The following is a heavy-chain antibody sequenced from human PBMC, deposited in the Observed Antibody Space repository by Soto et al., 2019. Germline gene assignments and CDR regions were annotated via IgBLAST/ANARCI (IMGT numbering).Heavy chain of an antibody. J-gene: IGHJ4*02. CDR3: TRDASRDSRPRGWLVL. D-gene: IGHD5-18*01. Sequence: GGSLGLSCAASVLACRSCTMKWVRQAPRKMLAWVSTISSNSADIYYTDALRGRFTISRENAKNSLDLQMNSLRAEDTAVYYCTRDASRDSRPRGWLVLWCPGILVTVFS. CDR1: VLACRSCT. V-gene: IGHV3-21*01. CDR2: ISSNSADI.